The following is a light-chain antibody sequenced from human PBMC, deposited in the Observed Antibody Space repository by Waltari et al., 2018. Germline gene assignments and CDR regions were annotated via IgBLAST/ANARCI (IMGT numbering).Light chain of an antibody. CDR1: SSNVGAPFD. Sequence: QSVLTQPPSVAGAPGPRVTISCTGSSSNVGAPFDAHWYQQLPGGGPKLLIYDNNNRASGVPDRFSGSKSGMSASLVITGLQPEDEADYYCQSYDSSLSGHVVFGGGTKLTVL. J-gene: IGLJ2*01. V-gene: IGLV1-40*01. CDR3: QSYDSSLSGHVV. CDR2: DNN.